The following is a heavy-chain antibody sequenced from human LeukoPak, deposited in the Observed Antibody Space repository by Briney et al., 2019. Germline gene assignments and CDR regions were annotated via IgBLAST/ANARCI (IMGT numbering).Heavy chain of an antibody. CDR1: GFTFDSYA. Sequence: PGGSLRLSCAASGFTFDSYAIHWVRQAPGKGLEWVALISYDGSNRYYAESVKGRFTISRDNSKNTLYLQMNSLRTEDTAVYHCARKNYGGKNYFDYWGQGTQVTVSS. CDR2: ISYDGSNR. V-gene: IGHV3-30-3*01. CDR3: ARKNYGGKNYFDY. D-gene: IGHD3-10*01. J-gene: IGHJ4*02.